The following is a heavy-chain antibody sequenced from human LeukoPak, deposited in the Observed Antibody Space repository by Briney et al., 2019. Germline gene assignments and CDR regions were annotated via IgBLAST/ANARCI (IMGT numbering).Heavy chain of an antibody. V-gene: IGHV4-4*07. J-gene: IGHJ6*02. Sequence: SETLSLTCTVSGGSISSYYWSWIRQPAGKGLEWIGRTYTSGSTNYNPSLKSRVTMSVDTSKNQFSLKLSSVTAADTVVYYCARGGYSSSWRNYYYYGMDVWGQGTTVTVSS. D-gene: IGHD6-13*01. CDR3: ARGGYSSSWRNYYYYGMDV. CDR1: GGSISSYY. CDR2: TYTSGST.